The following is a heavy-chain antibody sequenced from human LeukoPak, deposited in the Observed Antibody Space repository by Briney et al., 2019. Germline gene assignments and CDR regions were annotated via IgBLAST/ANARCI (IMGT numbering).Heavy chain of an antibody. V-gene: IGHV3-73*01. CDR3: ARDSSSEGPLDY. CDR1: GFTFSAPA. Sequence: GGSLRLSCAASGFTFSAPAVHWVRQASGKGLEWIGRIRSKANNYATAYTDPLKGRFTVSRDDSKNTAYLQMNSLKTEDSAVYFCARDSSSEGPLDYWGQGTLVTVSS. J-gene: IGHJ4*02. CDR2: IRSKANNYAT. D-gene: IGHD6-6*01.